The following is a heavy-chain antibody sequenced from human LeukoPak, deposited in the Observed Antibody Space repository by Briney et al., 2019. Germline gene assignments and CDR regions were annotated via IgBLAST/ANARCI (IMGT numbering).Heavy chain of an antibody. V-gene: IGHV3-64*01. Sequence: GGSLRLSCAASGFTFSSYAMHWVRQAPGKGLEYVSAISSNGGSTYYANSVKGRFTISRDNSKNTLYLQMGSLRAEDMAVYYCARVSFDWLLPEMGGLDYWGQGTLVTVSS. CDR2: ISSNGGST. D-gene: IGHD3-9*01. J-gene: IGHJ4*02. CDR3: ARVSFDWLLPEMGGLDY. CDR1: GFTFSSYA.